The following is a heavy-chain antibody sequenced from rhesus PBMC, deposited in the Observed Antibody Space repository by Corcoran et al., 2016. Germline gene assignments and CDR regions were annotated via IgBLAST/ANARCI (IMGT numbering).Heavy chain of an antibody. V-gene: IGHV4S2*01. CDR3: VRSSNPNDEFAY. D-gene: IGHD1-14*01. CDR1: GDYISRKY. J-gene: IGHJ4*01. Sequence: QLQLPESGPGLVKPSETLPLTCAVSGDYISRKYCNWLRQAPGKGREWSVRRYGSASKDDYNPSLKSRLTISRDTSKNQCSLKVTSVTAADTAVDYCVRSSNPNDEFAYWGQGILVTVSS. CDR2: RYGSASKD.